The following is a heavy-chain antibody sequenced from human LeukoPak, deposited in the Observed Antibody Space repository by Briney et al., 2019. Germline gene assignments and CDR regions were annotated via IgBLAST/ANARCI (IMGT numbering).Heavy chain of an antibody. D-gene: IGHD6-6*01. CDR2: IYYSGST. J-gene: IGHJ4*02. Sequence: SETLSLTCTVSGDSISSDNYYWNWIRQPPGTGLEWIGYIYYSGSTYYNPSLKSRITISVDTSKNQFSLKLSSVTAADTAVYYCARAPYSSSSARHIDYWGQGTPITVSS. V-gene: IGHV4-30-4*01. CDR3: ARAPYSSSSARHIDY. CDR1: GDSISSDNYY.